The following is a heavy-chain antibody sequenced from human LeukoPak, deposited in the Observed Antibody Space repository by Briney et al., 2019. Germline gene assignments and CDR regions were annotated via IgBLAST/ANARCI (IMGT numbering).Heavy chain of an antibody. J-gene: IGHJ3*02. CDR1: GFTFGDCA. Sequence: PGGSLRLSCTASGFTFGDCAMSWFRQAPGKGLEWIGFIRSKAYGGTTEYAASVKGRFTISRDDSKSIAYLQMNSLKTEDTAVYYCTRGTLSGHSRAFDIWGQGTMVTVSS. V-gene: IGHV3-49*03. D-gene: IGHD5-12*01. CDR2: IRSKAYGGTT. CDR3: TRGTLSGHSRAFDI.